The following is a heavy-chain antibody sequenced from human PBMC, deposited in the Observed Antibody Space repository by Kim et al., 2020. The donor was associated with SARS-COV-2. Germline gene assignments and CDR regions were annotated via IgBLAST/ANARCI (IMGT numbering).Heavy chain of an antibody. J-gene: IGHJ6*02. D-gene: IGHD2-2*01. Sequence: ASVKVSCKDSGYTFTGYYMHWVRQAPGQGLEWMGRINPNSGGTNYAQKFQGRVTMTRDTSISTAYMELIRLRSDDTAVYYCARDQSSTSYYYYYGMDVWGQGTTVTVSS. CDR2: INPNSGGT. CDR3: ARDQSSTSYYYYYGMDV. CDR1: GYTFTGYY. V-gene: IGHV1-2*06.